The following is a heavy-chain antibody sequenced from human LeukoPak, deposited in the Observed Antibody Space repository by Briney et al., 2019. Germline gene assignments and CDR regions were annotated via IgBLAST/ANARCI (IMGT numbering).Heavy chain of an antibody. CDR2: INPNSGGT. D-gene: IGHD3-22*01. CDR3: ARDPSSGYYYPFDY. V-gene: IGHV1-2*02. Sequence: ASVKVSCKASGYNFTGYYMHWGRRAPGQGLEWRGWINPNSGGTNYAQNLQGRVTMTRDTSISTAYMDLSRLRSDDTAVYSCARDPSSGYYYPFDYWGQGTLVTVSS. CDR1: GYNFTGYY. J-gene: IGHJ4*02.